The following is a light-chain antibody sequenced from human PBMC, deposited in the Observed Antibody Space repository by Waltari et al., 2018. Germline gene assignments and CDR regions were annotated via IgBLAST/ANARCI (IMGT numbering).Light chain of an antibody. V-gene: IGKV1-39*01. J-gene: IGKJ2*01. CDR2: LAS. CDR3: QQSYSTPVT. Sequence: DIQMTQSPSSLSVSVGDRVTITCRATQSISNCLNWYQQKPGKAPNLLISLASTLQSGVPSRFRGSGSGTDFSRTISSLQPEDFATYDCQQSYSTPVTFGQGTKLEIK. CDR1: QSISNC.